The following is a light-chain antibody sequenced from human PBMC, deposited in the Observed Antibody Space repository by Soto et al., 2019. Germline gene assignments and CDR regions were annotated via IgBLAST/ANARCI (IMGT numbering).Light chain of an antibody. CDR1: SSDVGSYNL. CDR2: EGS. CDR3: CSYAGSSTGYV. Sequence: QSALTQPASVSGSPGQSITISCTGTSSDVGSYNLVSWYQQHPGKAPQLMIYEGSKRPSGVSNRFSGSKSGNTASLTISGLQAEDEADYYCCSYAGSSTGYVFGTGTQLTVL. V-gene: IGLV2-23*01. J-gene: IGLJ1*01.